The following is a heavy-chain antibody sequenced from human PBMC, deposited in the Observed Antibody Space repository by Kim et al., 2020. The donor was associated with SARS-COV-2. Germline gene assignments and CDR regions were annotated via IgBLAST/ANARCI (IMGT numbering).Heavy chain of an antibody. V-gene: IGHV3-30*18. CDR2: ISYDGSNK. J-gene: IGHJ4*02. CDR1: GFTFSSYG. Sequence: GGSLRLSCAASGFTFSSYGMHWVRQAPGKGLEWVAVISYDGSNKYYADSVKGRFTISRDNSKNTLYLQMNSLRAEGTAVYYCAKDLHDSSGYYLGYWGQG. CDR3: AKDLHDSSGYYLGY. D-gene: IGHD3-22*01.